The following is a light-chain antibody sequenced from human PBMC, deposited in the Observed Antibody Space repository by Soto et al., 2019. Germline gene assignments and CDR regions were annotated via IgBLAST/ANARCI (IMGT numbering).Light chain of an antibody. V-gene: IGLV2-14*03. CDR1: SSDVGNYKY. Sequence: QSVLTQPASVSGSPGQSITISCTGTSSDVGNYKYVSWYQQHPGKAPKLIIYDVSNRPSGVSDRFSGSKSGNTASLTISGLQAEDETDYYCLSYTSSGTYVFGTGTKLTVL. J-gene: IGLJ1*01. CDR3: LSYTSSGTYV. CDR2: DVS.